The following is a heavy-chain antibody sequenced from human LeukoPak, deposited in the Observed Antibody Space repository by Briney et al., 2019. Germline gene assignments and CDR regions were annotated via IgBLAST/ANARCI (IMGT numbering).Heavy chain of an antibody. J-gene: IGHJ4*02. V-gene: IGHV3-7*03. CDR3: AKKIRGGHPLVAAFDH. CDR2: IKQDGREK. D-gene: IGHD2-2*01. Sequence: GGSLRLSCAASGFTFSSHGMSWVRQAPGQGLEWLASIKQDGREKSYVDSVKARFTTSRDNAKNSLHLQMNSLRAEDTAVYYCAKKIRGGHPLVAAFDHWRQGALVTVPS. CDR1: GFTFSSHG.